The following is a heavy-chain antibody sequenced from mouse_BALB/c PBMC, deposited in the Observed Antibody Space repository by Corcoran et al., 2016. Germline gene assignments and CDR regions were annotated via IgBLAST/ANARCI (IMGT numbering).Heavy chain of an antibody. V-gene: IGHV8-8*01. CDR1: GFSLSTSGMG. J-gene: IGHJ3*01. CDR2: IWWDDDK. Sequence: QVTLKESGPGILQPSQTLSLTCSFSGFSLSTSGMGVGWIRQPSGKGLEWLAHIWWDDDKYYNTALKSGLTISKDTSKNQVFLKIASVDTADTATYYCARIGSLGFAYWGQGTLVTVSA. CDR3: ARIGSLGFAY.